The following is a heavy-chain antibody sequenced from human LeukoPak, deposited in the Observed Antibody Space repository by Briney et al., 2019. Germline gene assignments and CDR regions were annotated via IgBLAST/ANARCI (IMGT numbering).Heavy chain of an antibody. J-gene: IGHJ4*02. CDR2: MNPNSGNT. V-gene: IGHV1-8*03. CDR3: ARKAVAGYFDY. D-gene: IGHD6-19*01. CDR1: GYTFTSYD. Sequence: ASVKVSCKASGYTFTSYDINWVRQATGQGLEWMGWMNPNSGNTGYAQKFQGRVTITGNTSISTAYMELSSLRSEDTAVYYCARKAVAGYFDYWGQGTLVTVSS.